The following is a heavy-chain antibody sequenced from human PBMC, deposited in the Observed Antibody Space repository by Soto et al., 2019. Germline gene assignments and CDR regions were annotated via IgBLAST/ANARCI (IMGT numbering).Heavy chain of an antibody. J-gene: IGHJ5*02. CDR3: ARGSPNWFDP. Sequence: ASVKVSCKGSGYTFSDYAMHWVRQAPGQRLEWMGWINSGNGNTKYSQKFQGRVTITRDTSASTAYMELSSLRSEDTAVYYCARGSPNWFDPWGQGTLVTVSS. CDR1: GYTFSDYA. V-gene: IGHV1-3*01. CDR2: INSGNGNT.